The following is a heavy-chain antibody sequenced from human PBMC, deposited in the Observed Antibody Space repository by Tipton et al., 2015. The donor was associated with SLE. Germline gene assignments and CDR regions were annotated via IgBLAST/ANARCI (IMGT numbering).Heavy chain of an antibody. CDR1: GGSFSGYY. CDR3: ARVRRGYCSGGSCNNWFDP. J-gene: IGHJ5*02. D-gene: IGHD2-15*01. CDR2: INHSGST. V-gene: IGHV4-34*01. Sequence: TLSLTCAVYGGSFSGYYWSWIRQPPGKGLEWIGEINHSGSTYYNPSLKSRVTISVDTSKNQFSLKLSSVTAADTAVYYCARVRRGYCSGGSCNNWFDPWGQGTLVTVSS.